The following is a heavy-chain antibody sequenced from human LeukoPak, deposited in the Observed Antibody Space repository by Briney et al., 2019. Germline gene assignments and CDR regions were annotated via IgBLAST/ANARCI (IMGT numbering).Heavy chain of an antibody. J-gene: IGHJ6*03. CDR2: IIPIFGTA. CDR1: GYSFTNYG. CDR3: ARRYLGYYYMDV. Sequence: ASVKVSCKASGYSFTNYGVSWVRQAPGQGLEWMGGIIPIFGTANYAQKFQGRVTITADKSTSTAYMELSSLRSEDTAVYYCARRYLGYYYMDVWGKGTTVTVSS. V-gene: IGHV1-69*06. D-gene: IGHD1-26*01.